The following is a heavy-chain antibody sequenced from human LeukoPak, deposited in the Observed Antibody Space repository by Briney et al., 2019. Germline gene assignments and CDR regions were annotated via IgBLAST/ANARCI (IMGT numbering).Heavy chain of an antibody. CDR1: DGSINSYY. D-gene: IGHD1-26*01. CDR3: ARVGATIDY. CDR2: IYSGGST. J-gene: IGHJ4*02. V-gene: IGHV3-53*01. Sequence: ETLSLTCSVSDGSINSYYWNWIRRPPGKGLEWVSVIYSGGSTYYADSVKGRFTISRDNSKNTLYLQMNSLRAEDTAVYYCARVGATIDYWGQGTLVTVSS.